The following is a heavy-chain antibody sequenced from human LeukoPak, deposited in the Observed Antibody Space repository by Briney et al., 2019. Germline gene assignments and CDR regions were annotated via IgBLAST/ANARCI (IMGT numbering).Heavy chain of an antibody. Sequence: SETLSLTCAVSGYSISSGYYWGWIRQPPGEGLEWIGSIYHSGSTYYNPSLKSRVTISVDTSKNQFSLKLSSVTAADTAVYYCARQGLYYYDSSGPDAFDIWGQGTMVTVSS. D-gene: IGHD3-22*01. CDR1: GYSISSGYY. J-gene: IGHJ3*02. V-gene: IGHV4-38-2*01. CDR3: ARQGLYYYDSSGPDAFDI. CDR2: IYHSGST.